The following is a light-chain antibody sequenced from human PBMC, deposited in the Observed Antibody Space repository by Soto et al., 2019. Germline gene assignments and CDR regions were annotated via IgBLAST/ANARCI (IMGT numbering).Light chain of an antibody. CDR3: QQYASTILT. Sequence: IVLTQSPGTLSLSPGERATLSCRARQSIRSNYLAWYQQKPGQAPRLLIYNAATRATGIPDRFSGSGSGTDFTLTISRLEPEDFAVYYCQQYASTILTFGGGTKVDIK. J-gene: IGKJ4*01. CDR1: QSIRSNY. CDR2: NAA. V-gene: IGKV3-20*01.